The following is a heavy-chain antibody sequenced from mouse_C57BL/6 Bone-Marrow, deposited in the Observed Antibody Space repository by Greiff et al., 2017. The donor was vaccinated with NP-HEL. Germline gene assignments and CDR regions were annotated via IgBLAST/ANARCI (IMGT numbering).Heavy chain of an antibody. Sequence: VQLQQSGAELVRPGTSVKVSCKASGYAFTNYLIEWVKQRPGQGLEWIGVINPGSGGSNYNEKFEGKATLTADKSSSTAYMQLSSLTSEDSAVYFCAREDGYAYFDVWGTGTTVTVSS. J-gene: IGHJ1*03. V-gene: IGHV1-54*01. CDR1: GYAFTNYL. CDR3: AREDGYAYFDV. CDR2: INPGSGGS. D-gene: IGHD2-2*01.